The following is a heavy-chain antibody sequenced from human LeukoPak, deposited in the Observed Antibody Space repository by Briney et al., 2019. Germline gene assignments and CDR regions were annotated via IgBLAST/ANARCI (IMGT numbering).Heavy chain of an antibody. D-gene: IGHD6-19*01. J-gene: IGHJ3*02. CDR2: INHSGST. Sequence: SETLSLTCAVYGGSFSGYYWSWIRQPPGKGLEWIGEINHSGSTNYNPSLKSRVTISVDTSKNQFSLKLSSVTAADTAAYYCARAIIGWLVRADAFDIWGQGTMVTVSS. CDR1: GGSFSGYY. CDR3: ARAIIGWLVRADAFDI. V-gene: IGHV4-34*01.